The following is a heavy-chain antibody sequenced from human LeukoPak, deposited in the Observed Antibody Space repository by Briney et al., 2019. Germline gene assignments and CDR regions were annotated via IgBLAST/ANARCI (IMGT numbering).Heavy chain of an antibody. V-gene: IGHV3-48*03. CDR3: ARGDPHADL. J-gene: IGHJ5*02. CDR2: ITISGHTK. CDR1: GFDLNTYE. Sequence: GGSLRLPCAASGFDLNTYEMNWVRQAPGKGLEWIADITISGHTKNYADSVKGRFTISRDNAGTSLYLQMNSLRVEDTGVYYCARGDPHADLWGQGTLVTVSS.